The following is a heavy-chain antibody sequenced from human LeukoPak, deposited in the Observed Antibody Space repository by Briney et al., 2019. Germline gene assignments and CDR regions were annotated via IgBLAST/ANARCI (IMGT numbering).Heavy chain of an antibody. CDR3: ARDRGGSYSSHDAFDI. D-gene: IGHD1-26*01. CDR1: GYTFTGYY. CDR2: INPNSGGT. J-gene: IGHJ3*02. V-gene: IGHV1-2*04. Sequence: ASVKVSCKASGYTFTGYYMHWVRQAPGQGLEWMGWINPNSGGTNYAQKFQGWVTMTRDTSISTAYMELSRLRSDDTAVYYCARDRGGSYSSHDAFDIWGQGTMVTVSS.